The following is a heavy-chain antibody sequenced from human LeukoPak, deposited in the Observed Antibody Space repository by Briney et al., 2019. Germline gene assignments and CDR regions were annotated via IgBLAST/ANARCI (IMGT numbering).Heavy chain of an antibody. CDR2: IIRSGSYI. J-gene: IGHJ4*02. V-gene: IGHV3-21*01. CDR3: AKEGACEDSSSYYFRFDY. CDR1: GFTFSGYS. Sequence: GGSLSLSCPASGFTFSGYSMNWVRQAAGRGLEWVSSIIRSGSYIYYAGSVKGRFTISRDNAKNSLYLQMNSLRAEDTAGYYCAKEGACEDSSSYYFRFDYWGQGTLVTVSS. D-gene: IGHD3-22*01.